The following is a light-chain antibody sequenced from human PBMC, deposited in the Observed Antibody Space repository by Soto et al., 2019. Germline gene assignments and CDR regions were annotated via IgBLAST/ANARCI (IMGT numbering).Light chain of an antibody. CDR1: QSISTY. V-gene: IGKV1-39*01. CDR3: QQSYSTPRT. J-gene: IGKJ1*01. CDR2: AAS. Sequence: DIQMTQSPSSLSASVGDRVTITCRASQSISTYLNWYQQKPGKAPKLLIYAASTLQSGVPSRFSGSGSGTDFLLTISSLQPDDLATYHCQQSYSTPRTFGQGTKVEIK.